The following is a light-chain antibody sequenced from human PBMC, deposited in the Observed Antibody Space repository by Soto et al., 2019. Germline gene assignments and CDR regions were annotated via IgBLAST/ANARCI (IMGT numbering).Light chain of an antibody. CDR2: GAS. J-gene: IGKJ4*01. CDR1: QTVSSSY. CDR3: QQYGGTPVT. V-gene: IGKV3-20*01. Sequence: EIVLTQSPDTLSLSPGETATLSCRASQTVSSSYLAWYQQKPGQAPRLLMYGASNRGSGVPDRFSGTGSGTDFTLTIRRLQPADFSVFYCQQYGGTPVTFGGGTKVEIK.